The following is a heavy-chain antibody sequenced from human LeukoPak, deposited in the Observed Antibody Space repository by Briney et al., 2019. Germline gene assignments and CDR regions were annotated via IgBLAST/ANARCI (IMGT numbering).Heavy chain of an antibody. J-gene: IGHJ4*02. CDR1: GFTFSSYE. Sequence: PGGSLRLSCAASGFTFSSYEMNWVRQAPGKGLEWLSYIIGSGSTTQYADSVKGRFTISRDNAKNSLYLQMNSLRAEDTAVYYCARDPSRYCSGGSCYADYWGQGTLVTVSS. CDR2: IIGSGSTT. CDR3: ARDPSRYCSGGSCYADY. D-gene: IGHD2-15*01. V-gene: IGHV3-48*03.